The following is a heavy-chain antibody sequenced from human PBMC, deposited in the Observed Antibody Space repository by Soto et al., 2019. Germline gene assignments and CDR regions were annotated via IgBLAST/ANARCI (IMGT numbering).Heavy chain of an antibody. CDR3: ARSVWGSYRIGYYFDS. CDR1: GFSLSTNGMC. J-gene: IGHJ4*02. CDR2: IDWDDDK. Sequence: CVPTLVNPTQTLTLTVSFSGFSLSTNGMCVGWIRQPPGKALEWLALIDWDDDKYYNTPLKARLSISKDTSKNKVVLTVTNMDPLDTATYYCARSVWGSYRIGYYFDSWGQGTLVTVSS. D-gene: IGHD3-16*02. V-gene: IGHV2-70*13.